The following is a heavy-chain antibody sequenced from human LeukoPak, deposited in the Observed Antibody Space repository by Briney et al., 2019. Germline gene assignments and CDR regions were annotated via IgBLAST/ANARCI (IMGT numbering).Heavy chain of an antibody. D-gene: IGHD6-13*01. CDR3: ATRPRALYSSSWYGPGAYYFDY. J-gene: IGHJ4*02. V-gene: IGHV1-24*01. CDR1: GYTLTELS. CDR2: FDPEDGET. Sequence: GASVKVSCKVSGYTLTELSMHWVRQAPGKGLEWMGGFDPEDGETIYAQKFQGRVTMTEDTSTDTAYMELSSLRSEDTAVYYCATRPRALYSSSWYGPGAYYFDYWGQGTLVTASS.